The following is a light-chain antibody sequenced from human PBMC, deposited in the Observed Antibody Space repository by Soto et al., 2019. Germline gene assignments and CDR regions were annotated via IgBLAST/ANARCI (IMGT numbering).Light chain of an antibody. CDR1: SNDVGGYNY. CDR3: SSYTSSSTLGVV. CDR2: DVS. Sequence: QSALTQPASVSGSPGQSITISCTGTSNDVGGYNYVSWYQQHPGKAPKLMIYDVSNRPSGVSNRFSGSKSGNTASLTISGLQAEDEADYYCSSYTSSSTLGVVFGGGTKVTVL. V-gene: IGLV2-14*01. J-gene: IGLJ2*01.